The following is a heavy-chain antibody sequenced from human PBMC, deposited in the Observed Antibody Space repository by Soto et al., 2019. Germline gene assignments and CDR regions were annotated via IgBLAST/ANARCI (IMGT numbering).Heavy chain of an antibody. CDR3: ANRPAPLGWYS. J-gene: IGHJ4*02. CDR1: GFRFSSSA. CDR2: ISGSGDTT. D-gene: IGHD6-19*01. Sequence: GGSLRLSCAASGFRFSSSAMSWVRQAPGKGLEWVSGISGSGDTTYYADSVKGRFTISRDNSKNTLYLQLNSLRADDTAVYYCANRPAPLGWYSWGQGTLVTVSS. V-gene: IGHV3-23*01.